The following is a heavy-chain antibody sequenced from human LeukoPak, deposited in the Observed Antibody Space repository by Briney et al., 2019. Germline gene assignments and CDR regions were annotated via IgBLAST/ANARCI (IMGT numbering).Heavy chain of an antibody. V-gene: IGHV4-34*01. J-gene: IGHJ1*01. CDR2: INHSGST. Sequence: SETLSLTCTVSGGSISSYYWSWIRQPPGKGPEWIGEINHSGSTNYNPSLKSRVTISVDTSKNQFSLKLSSVTAADTAVYYCARLRGIAVAGKRGKYFQHWGQGTLVTVSS. CDR3: ARLRGIAVAGKRGKYFQH. CDR1: GGSISSYY. D-gene: IGHD6-19*01.